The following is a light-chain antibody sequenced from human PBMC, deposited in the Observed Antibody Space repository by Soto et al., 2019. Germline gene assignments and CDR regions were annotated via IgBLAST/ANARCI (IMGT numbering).Light chain of an antibody. V-gene: IGKV2D-29*01. Sequence: IVMTQTPLSLSVTPGQPASISCKSSQSLLQSDGNTYLYWFLQKPGQPPQLLIYAASNRFSGVPDRLSGSGSGTEFTLKISRVEAEDVGVYCMLSIELPRMVGQGTKVEI. CDR2: AAS. CDR1: QSLLQSDGNTY. J-gene: IGKJ1*01. CDR3: MLSIELPRM.